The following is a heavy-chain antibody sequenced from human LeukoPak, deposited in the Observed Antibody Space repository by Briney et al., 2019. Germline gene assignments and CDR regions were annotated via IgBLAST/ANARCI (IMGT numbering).Heavy chain of an antibody. Sequence: PSQTLSLTCTVSGRSIISYYWTCIRQPPGKGLEWLGYIYYSGSTNYNPSLKSRVTISVDTSKNQFSLKLSSVTTADTAVYYCARHAATGTTSSLRFDPWGQGTLVTVSS. CDR1: GRSIISYY. V-gene: IGHV4-59*08. J-gene: IGHJ5*02. CDR3: ARHAATGTTSSLRFDP. CDR2: IYYSGST. D-gene: IGHD4-17*01.